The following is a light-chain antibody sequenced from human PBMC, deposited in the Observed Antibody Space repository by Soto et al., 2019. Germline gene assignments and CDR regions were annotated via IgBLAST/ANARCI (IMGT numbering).Light chain of an antibody. Sequence: DIQMTQSPSTLSASVGDRVTITCRASQSISSWLAWYQQKPGKAPKLLIYGASSLQSGVPSRFSGSGSGTDFTLTISSLQPADSATYYCQQSYRTPITFGQGTRLEIK. V-gene: IGKV1-39*01. CDR1: QSISSW. J-gene: IGKJ5*01. CDR3: QQSYRTPIT. CDR2: GAS.